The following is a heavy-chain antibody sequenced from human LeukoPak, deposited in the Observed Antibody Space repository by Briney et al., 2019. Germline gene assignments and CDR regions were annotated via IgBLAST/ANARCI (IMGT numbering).Heavy chain of an antibody. Sequence: GRSLRLSCAASGFTFSSYGVHWVRQTPGKGLEWVAIISYDGSNKYYADSVKGRFTISRDNSKNTLYLQMNSLRAEDTAVYYCAKDSGLGIAAAGTSDFDYWGQGTLVTVSS. D-gene: IGHD6-13*01. CDR2: ISYDGSNK. CDR3: AKDSGLGIAAAGTSDFDY. CDR1: GFTFSSYG. J-gene: IGHJ4*02. V-gene: IGHV3-30*18.